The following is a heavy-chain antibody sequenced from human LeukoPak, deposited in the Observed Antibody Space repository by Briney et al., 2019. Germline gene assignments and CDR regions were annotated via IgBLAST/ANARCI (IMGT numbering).Heavy chain of an antibody. D-gene: IGHD6-13*01. V-gene: IGHV3-21*01. Sequence: GESLRLSCAASGFTFSSYSMNWVRQAPGKGLEWVSSISGSSNYRYYADSVKGRFTISRDNAKNSLYLQMNSLRAEDTAVYYCARVYSSSWDYWGQGTLVTVSS. J-gene: IGHJ4*02. CDR1: GFTFSSYS. CDR2: ISGSSNYR. CDR3: ARVYSSSWDY.